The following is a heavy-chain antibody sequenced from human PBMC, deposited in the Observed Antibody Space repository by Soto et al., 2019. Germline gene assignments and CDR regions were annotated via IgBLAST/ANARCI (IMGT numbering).Heavy chain of an antibody. CDR3: AREGYSSSLTETYYYYYGMDV. D-gene: IGHD6-13*01. V-gene: IGHV1-18*04. J-gene: IGHJ6*02. CDR1: GYTFTSYG. Sequence: GASVKVSCKASGYTFTSYGISWVRQAPGQGLEWMGWISAYNGNTNYAQKLQGRVTMTTGTSTSTAYMELRSLRSDDTAVYYCAREGYSSSLTETYYYYYGMDVWGQGTTVTVSS. CDR2: ISAYNGNT.